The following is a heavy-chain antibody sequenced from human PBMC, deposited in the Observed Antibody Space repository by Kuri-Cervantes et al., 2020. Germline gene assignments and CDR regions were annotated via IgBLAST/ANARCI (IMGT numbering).Heavy chain of an antibody. CDR3: ARYEAFWSNLAVSPIDY. CDR1: GGSISSSSYY. CDR2: INHSGST. V-gene: IGHV4-39*01. D-gene: IGHD3-3*01. Sequence: ESLKISCTVSGGSISSSSYYWGWIRQPPGKGLEWIGEINHSGSTNYNPSLKSRVTISADTSKNQFSLKVNSATAADTAVYYCARYEAFWSNLAVSPIDYWGQGTLVTVSS. J-gene: IGHJ4*02.